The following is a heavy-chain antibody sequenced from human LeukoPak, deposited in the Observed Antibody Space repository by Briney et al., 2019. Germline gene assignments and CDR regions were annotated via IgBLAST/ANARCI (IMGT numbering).Heavy chain of an antibody. CDR2: ISSSSSYI. D-gene: IGHD2-15*01. CDR1: EFTFSSYS. V-gene: IGHV3-21*01. CDR3: ARSPRYCSGGSCYSGGDY. J-gene: IGHJ4*02. Sequence: GGSLRLSCAASEFTFSSYSMKWVRQAPGKGLEWVSSISSSSSYIYYADSVKGRFTIPRDNAKNSLYLQMNSLRAEDTAVYYCARSPRYCSGGSCYSGGDYWGQGTLVTVSS.